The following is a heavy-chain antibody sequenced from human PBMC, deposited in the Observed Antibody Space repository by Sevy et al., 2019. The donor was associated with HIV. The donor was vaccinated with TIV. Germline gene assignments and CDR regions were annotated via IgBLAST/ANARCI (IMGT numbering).Heavy chain of an antibody. J-gene: IGHJ4*02. V-gene: IGHV3-7*03. CDR3: ATCSLSNCTFHF. CDR1: GLSISTYW. CDR2: IKQDGSDN. D-gene: IGHD4-4*01. Sequence: GGSLRLSCVVSGLSISTYWMSWVRQAPGKRLEWVASIKQDGSDNSFVDSVRDRFTISRDNAKNSVYLQMSSLSGDDTAMYYCATCSLSNCTFHFWGQGTLVTVSS.